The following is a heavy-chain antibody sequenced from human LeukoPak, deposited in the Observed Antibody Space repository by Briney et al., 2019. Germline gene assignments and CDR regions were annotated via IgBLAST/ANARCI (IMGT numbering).Heavy chain of an antibody. V-gene: IGHV4-31*03. CDR1: GGSISSGGYY. CDR3: ARGHHGSGSYYIVNWFDP. Sequence: SQTLSLTCTVSGGSISSGGYYWSWIRQHPGKGLEWIGYIYYSGSTYYNPSHKSRVTISVDTSKNQFSLKLSSVTAADTAVYYCARGHHGSGSYYIVNWFDPWGQGTLVTVSS. D-gene: IGHD3-10*01. CDR2: IYYSGST. J-gene: IGHJ5*02.